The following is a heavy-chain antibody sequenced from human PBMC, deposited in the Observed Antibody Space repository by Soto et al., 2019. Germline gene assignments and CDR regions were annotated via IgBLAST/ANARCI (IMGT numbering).Heavy chain of an antibody. V-gene: IGHV1-69*06. D-gene: IGHD2-2*01. CDR3: ARGGPVIIPAATNWFDP. CDR1: GGFNSYS. CDR2: IIPIFATP. J-gene: IGHJ5*02. Sequence: QVQLVQSGPEVKKPGSSVKVSCKGSGGFNSYSISWVRQAPGQGPEWMGAIIPIFATPTYAQKFQGRVTITADKSTSTAYMELSRLTSEDTAVYYCARGGPVIIPAATNWFDPWGQGTLVSVSS.